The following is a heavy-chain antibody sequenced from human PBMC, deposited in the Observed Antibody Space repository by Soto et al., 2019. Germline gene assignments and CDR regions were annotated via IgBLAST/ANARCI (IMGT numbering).Heavy chain of an antibody. V-gene: IGHV3-15*01. CDR3: TTDTAPHIVVLQVPLDY. Sequence: PGGSLRLSCAASGFTFSNAWMSWVRQAPGKGLEWVGRIKSKTDGGTTDYAAPVKGRFTISRDDSKNTLYLQMNSLKTEDTAVYYCTTDTAPHIVVLQVPLDYWGQGTLVTVSS. J-gene: IGHJ4*02. D-gene: IGHD2-2*01. CDR2: IKSKTDGGTT. CDR1: GFTFSNAW.